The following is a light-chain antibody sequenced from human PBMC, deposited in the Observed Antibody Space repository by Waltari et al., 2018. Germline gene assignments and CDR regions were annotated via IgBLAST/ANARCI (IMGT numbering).Light chain of an antibody. CDR3: QQSRRWPQRT. CDR1: ENVGTD. J-gene: IGKJ2*01. CDR2: FAN. V-gene: IGKV3D-15*01. Sequence: EIVMTQSPVTVSVSPGEAIPLSCTASENVGTDVTWYRPKPGQPPSLLIYFANSRATGVPARISGSGSGTDFTLSISSLESDDVAFYYCQQSRRWPQRTFGQGTKLEI.